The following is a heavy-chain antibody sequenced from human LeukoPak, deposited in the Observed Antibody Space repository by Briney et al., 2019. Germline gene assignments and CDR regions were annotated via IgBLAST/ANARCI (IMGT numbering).Heavy chain of an antibody. CDR2: FDPEDGET. CDR3: ATAGRWLQSRDAFDI. Sequence: ASVKVSCKVSGYTLTELSMHWVRQAPGKGLEWMGGFDPEDGETIYAQKFQGRVTMTEDTSTDTAYMELSSLRSEDTAVYYCATAGRWLQSRDAFDIWGQGTMVTVSS. J-gene: IGHJ3*02. D-gene: IGHD5-24*01. V-gene: IGHV1-24*01. CDR1: GYTLTELS.